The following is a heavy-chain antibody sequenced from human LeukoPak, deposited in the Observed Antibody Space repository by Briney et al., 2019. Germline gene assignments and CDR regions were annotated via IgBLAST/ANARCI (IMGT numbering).Heavy chain of an antibody. V-gene: IGHV1-2*02. Sequence: ASVKVSCKASGYTFTGYYMHWVRQAPGQGLEWMGWINPNSGGTNYAQKFQGRVTMTRDTSISTAYMELSRLRSDDTAVYYCARDRGVDYCSGGSCSHYYYYMDAWGKGTTVTISS. J-gene: IGHJ6*03. CDR1: GYTFTGYY. D-gene: IGHD2-15*01. CDR2: INPNSGGT. CDR3: ARDRGVDYCSGGSCSHYYYYMDA.